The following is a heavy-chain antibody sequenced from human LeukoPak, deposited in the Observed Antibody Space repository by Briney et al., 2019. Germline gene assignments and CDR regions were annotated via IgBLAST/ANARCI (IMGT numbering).Heavy chain of an antibody. CDR1: GFTFSSYS. V-gene: IGHV3-21*01. CDR2: ISSSSSYI. Sequence: GGSLRLFCAASGFTFSSYSMNWVRQAPGKGLEWVSSISSSSSYIYYADSVKGRFTISRDNAKNSLYLQMNSLRAEDTAVYYCAREETTTVTMPFDYWGQGTLVTVSS. J-gene: IGHJ4*02. D-gene: IGHD4-11*01. CDR3: AREETTTVTMPFDY.